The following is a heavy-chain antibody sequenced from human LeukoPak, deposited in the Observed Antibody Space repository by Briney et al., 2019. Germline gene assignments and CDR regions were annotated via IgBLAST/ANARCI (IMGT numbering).Heavy chain of an antibody. V-gene: IGHV4-34*01. CDR3: ARSYSGSYLPFDY. CDR2: INHSGST. J-gene: IGHJ4*02. D-gene: IGHD1-26*01. CDR1: GGSFSGYY. Sequence: SETLSLTCAVYGGSFSGYYWSWIRQPPGKGLEWIGEINHSGSTNHNPSLKSRVTISVDTSKNQFSLKLSSVTAADTAVYYCARSYSGSYLPFDYWGQGTLVTVSS.